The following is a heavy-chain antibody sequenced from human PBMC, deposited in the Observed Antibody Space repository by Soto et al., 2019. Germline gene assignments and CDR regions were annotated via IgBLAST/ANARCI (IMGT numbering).Heavy chain of an antibody. CDR1: GYTFTSYG. V-gene: IGHV1-18*01. CDR2: ISAYNGNT. D-gene: IGHD5-12*01. Sequence: PRASVKDSCKASGYTFTSYGISWVRQAPGQGLEWMGWISAYNGNTNYAQKLQGRVTMTTDTSTSTAYMELRSLRSDDTAVYYCARDFFGYGLPSQHWGQGTLVTVSS. J-gene: IGHJ1*01. CDR3: ARDFFGYGLPSQH.